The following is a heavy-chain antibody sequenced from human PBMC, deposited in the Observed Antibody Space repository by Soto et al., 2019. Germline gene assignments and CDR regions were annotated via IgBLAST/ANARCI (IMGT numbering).Heavy chain of an antibody. D-gene: IGHD2-15*01. CDR3: ARGGNTIVMMLAPTPVNYLDT. Sequence: QVHLVQSGAEVKKPGASVRVSCKASGYTFINYYMNWVRQAPGQGLEWMGKINPSGGSATYARKFKGRVTMNRDTFANIVSMELNSLRSDATAVYYSARGGNTIVMMLAPTPVNYLDTWGQGTPVTVSS. CDR2: INPSGGSA. V-gene: IGHV1-46*01. CDR1: GYTFINYY. J-gene: IGHJ5*02.